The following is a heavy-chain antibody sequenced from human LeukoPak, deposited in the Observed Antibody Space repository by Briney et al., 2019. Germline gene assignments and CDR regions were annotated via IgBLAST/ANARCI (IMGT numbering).Heavy chain of an antibody. CDR3: ARSHNYYDSSGGNDY. CDR2: INPSGGST. J-gene: IGHJ4*02. D-gene: IGHD3-22*01. V-gene: IGHV1-46*01. CDR1: GYTFTSYY. Sequence: ASVTVSCKASGYTFTSYYMHWVRQAPGQGLEWMGLINPSGGSTSYAQKFQGRVTMTRDTSTSTVYMELSSLRSEDTAVYYCARSHNYYDSSGGNDYWGQGTLVTVSS.